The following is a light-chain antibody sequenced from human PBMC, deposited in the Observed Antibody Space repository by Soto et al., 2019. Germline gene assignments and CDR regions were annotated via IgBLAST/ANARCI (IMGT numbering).Light chain of an antibody. CDR1: QDIRGA. CDR3: QQLNSYPIT. CDR2: DVS. J-gene: IGKJ5*01. V-gene: IGKV1-13*02. Sequence: AIQLTQSPSSLSASVGDRVTITCRASQDIRGALAWYQQTPGKAPKILIYDVSTLQSGVTSRFSGSSSGTDFSLTISSLQPEDFATYFCQQLNSYPITFGQGTRLDIK.